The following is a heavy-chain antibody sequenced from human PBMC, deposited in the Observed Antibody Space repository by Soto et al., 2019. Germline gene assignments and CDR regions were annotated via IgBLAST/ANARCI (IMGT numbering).Heavy chain of an antibody. CDR3: ARVPIIVEIPRAPSGCFHA. V-gene: IGHV4-4*02. CDR1: GDSISKTNW. J-gene: IGHJ5*02. Sequence: SETLSLTCTVSGDSISKTNWSSWVRPPPGKGLEWIGEIHQSGSTNYSPSLKGRVTISVDNSKNQFSLKLRSVSATDTAVYYCARVPIIVEIPRAPSGCFHAWGQGNLVTVSS. CDR2: IHQSGST. D-gene: IGHD2-2*01.